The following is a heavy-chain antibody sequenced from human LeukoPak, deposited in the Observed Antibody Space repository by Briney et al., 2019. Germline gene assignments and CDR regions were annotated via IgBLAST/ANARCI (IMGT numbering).Heavy chain of an antibody. CDR2: IYTSGST. Sequence: SETLSLTCTASGGSISSGSYYWSWIRQPAGKGLEWIGRIYTSGSTNYNPSLKSRVTISVDTSKNQFSLKLSSVTAADTAVYYCARGGEYYYDSSGYYYDWFDPWGQGTLVTVSS. J-gene: IGHJ5*02. CDR3: ARGGEYYYDSSGYYYDWFDP. D-gene: IGHD3-22*01. CDR1: GGSISSGSYY. V-gene: IGHV4-61*02.